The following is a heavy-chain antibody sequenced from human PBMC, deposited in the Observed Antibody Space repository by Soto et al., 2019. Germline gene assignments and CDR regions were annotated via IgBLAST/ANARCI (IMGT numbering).Heavy chain of an antibody. CDR2: IYYSGST. D-gene: IGHD6-19*01. V-gene: IGHV4-59*01. J-gene: IGHJ4*02. Sequence: XETLSLTWTVSGGSISSYYWSWIRQPPGKGLEWIGYIYYSGSTNYNPSLKSRVTISVDTSKNQFSLKLSSVTAADTAVYYCARGDLRWLADWGQGTLVTVSS. CDR3: ARGDLRWLAD. CDR1: GGSISSYY.